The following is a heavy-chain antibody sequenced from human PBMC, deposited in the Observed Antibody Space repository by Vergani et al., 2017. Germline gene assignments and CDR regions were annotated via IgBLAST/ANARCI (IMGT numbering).Heavy chain of an antibody. Sequence: QVQLVQSGAVVKKPGASVKVSCKASGYTFTSYYMHWVRQAPGQGLEGMGIINPSGGSTSYAQKLQGRVTMTRDTSTSTVYMELSSLRSEDTAVYYCATDIVVVVAAAGESGSIDYWGQGTLVTVSS. V-gene: IGHV1-46*01. D-gene: IGHD2-15*01. CDR1: GYTFTSYY. J-gene: IGHJ4*02. CDR2: INPSGGST. CDR3: ATDIVVVVAAAGESGSIDY.